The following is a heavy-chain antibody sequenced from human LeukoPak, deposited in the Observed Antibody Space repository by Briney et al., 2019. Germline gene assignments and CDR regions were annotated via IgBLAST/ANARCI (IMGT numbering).Heavy chain of an antibody. CDR2: ISYDGSNK. Sequence: PGGSLRLSCAASGFTFSSYAIHWVRQAPGKGLEWVAVISYDGSNKYYADSVKGRFTISRGNSKNTLYMQMNSLRAEDTAVYYCVRDKADYDMLTGYWYNWFDPWGQGTLVTVSS. CDR1: GFTFSSYA. D-gene: IGHD3-9*01. J-gene: IGHJ5*02. V-gene: IGHV3-30*04. CDR3: VRDKADYDMLTGYWYNWFDP.